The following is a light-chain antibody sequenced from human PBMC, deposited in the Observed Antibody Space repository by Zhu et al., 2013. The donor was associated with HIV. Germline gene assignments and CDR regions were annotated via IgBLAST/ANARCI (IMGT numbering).Light chain of an antibody. J-gene: IGLJ2*01. CDR1: KLGDKY. V-gene: IGLV3-1*01. CDR3: YSAADNNVV. Sequence: SYELTQPPSVSVSPGQTASITCSGDKLGDKYACWYQQKPGQSPVLVIYQDSKRPSGIPERFSGSNSGNTATLTISGTQAMDEADYYCYSAADNNVVFGGGTKLTVL. CDR2: QDS.